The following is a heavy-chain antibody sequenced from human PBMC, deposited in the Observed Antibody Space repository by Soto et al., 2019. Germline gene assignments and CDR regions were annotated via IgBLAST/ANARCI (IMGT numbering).Heavy chain of an antibody. CDR1: GGTFSTSA. D-gene: IGHD1-1*01. Sequence: QVQLVQSGAEVKKPGSSVKVSCKASGGTFSTSAISWVRQAPGQGLEWVGGIMPVFPTPDYAQNFQGRVTITADESQTTAYLEPTSLGADDTAVYYCARVKDRLQLGGNYYYVLDVWGQGTAVTVSS. CDR2: IMPVFPTP. CDR3: ARVKDRLQLGGNYYYVLDV. V-gene: IGHV1-69*12. J-gene: IGHJ6*02.